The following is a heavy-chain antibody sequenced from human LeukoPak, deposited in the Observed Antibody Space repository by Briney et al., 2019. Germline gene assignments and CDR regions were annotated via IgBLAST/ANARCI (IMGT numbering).Heavy chain of an antibody. CDR1: GFTFRAFA. CDR2: IWFDGTEGPDK. CDR3: AKEAGSGWRYFDN. D-gene: IGHD6-19*01. Sequence: GGSLRLSCAASGFTFRAFAMDWVRQAPGKGLEWVAAIWFDGTEGPDKNYADSVRGRFLISRDDSKNTLFLQMNNLRAEDTAVYYCAKEAGSGWRYFDNWGQGTLVTVSS. V-gene: IGHV3-33*06. J-gene: IGHJ4*02.